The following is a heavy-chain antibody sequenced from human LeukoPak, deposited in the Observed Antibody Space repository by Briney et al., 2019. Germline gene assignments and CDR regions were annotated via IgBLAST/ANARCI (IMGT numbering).Heavy chain of an antibody. CDR2: IYPCDSDT. D-gene: IGHD4-11*01. CDR1: GYRFTSYW. Sequence: GKSLKISCKGSGYRFTSYWIGWVRQMPRKGLEWLGIIYPCDSDTRYRPSFQSQVTISADKSISTAYLQWSSLKASDTAMYYCARHTGQAPDYWGQGTLVTVSS. J-gene: IGHJ4*02. CDR3: ARHTGQAPDY. V-gene: IGHV5-51*01.